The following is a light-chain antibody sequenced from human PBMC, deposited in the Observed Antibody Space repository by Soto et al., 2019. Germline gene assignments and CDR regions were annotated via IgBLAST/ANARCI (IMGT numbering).Light chain of an antibody. V-gene: IGKV3-15*01. CDR3: QQYNKWPLFT. CDR2: GAS. J-gene: IGKJ3*01. Sequence: EIVMTQSPVTLSVSPGERATVSCRASQSVSSNLAWYQQRPGQAPRLLMYGASTRATGIPARFSGSGSGTEFTLTIISLQSEDFAVYYCQQYNKWPLFTFGPGTRVDMK. CDR1: QSVSSN.